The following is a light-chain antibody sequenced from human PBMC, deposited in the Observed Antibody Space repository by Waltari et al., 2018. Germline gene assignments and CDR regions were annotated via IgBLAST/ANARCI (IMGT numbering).Light chain of an antibody. J-gene: IGKJ4*01. CDR1: QSVSSNF. CDR2: GAS. V-gene: IGKV3-20*01. CDR3: QQYGRSPLT. Sequence: EIVLTQSPVTLSLSPGDRATLSCRASQSVSSNFLAWYQQKPGQAPRLLIYGASSRATGIPDKFSGSGSGTDFTLTINRLEPEDFAVYYCQQYGRSPLTFGGGTMVEIK.